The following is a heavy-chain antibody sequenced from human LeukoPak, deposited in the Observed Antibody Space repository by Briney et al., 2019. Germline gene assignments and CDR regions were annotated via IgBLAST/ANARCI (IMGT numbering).Heavy chain of an antibody. CDR3: ARTGVPTPYYFDY. J-gene: IGHJ4*02. CDR2: ISSSSSYI. Sequence: GGSLRLSCAASGFTFSSYSMNWVRQAPGKGLEWVSSISSSSSYIYYADSVKGRFTISRDNAKHSLYLQMNITRAEDAAEYYWARTGVPTPYYFDYWGQGTLVTVSS. V-gene: IGHV3-21*01. D-gene: IGHD3-10*01. CDR1: GFTFSSYS.